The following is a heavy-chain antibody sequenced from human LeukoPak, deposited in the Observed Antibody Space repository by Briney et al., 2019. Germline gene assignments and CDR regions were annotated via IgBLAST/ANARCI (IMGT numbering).Heavy chain of an antibody. J-gene: IGHJ4*02. D-gene: IGHD5-12*01. CDR3: VREGGYDPFEN. Sequence: GGSLRLSCAASGVTFSYYWMHWVRQAPGKGLVWVSRMDSDGSSRSYAGSVKGRFTISRDNAKNTLYLQMNSLRAEDTAVYYCVREGGYDPFENWGQGTLVTVSS. V-gene: IGHV3-74*01. CDR2: MDSDGSSR. CDR1: GVTFSYYW.